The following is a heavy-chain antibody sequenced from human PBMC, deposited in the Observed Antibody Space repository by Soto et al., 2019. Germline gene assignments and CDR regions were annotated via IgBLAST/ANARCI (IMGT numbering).Heavy chain of an antibody. CDR2: IYWDDDK. CDR1: GFSLSTSGVG. CDR3: AHSLIPNWGSRGAFDY. J-gene: IGHJ4*02. Sequence: QITLKESGTTLVKPTQTLTLTCTFSGFSLSTSGVGVGWIRQPPGKALEWLALIYWDDDKRYSPSLKSRLNITKDTSKNQVVLTMTNMDPVDTATYYCAHSLIPNWGSRGAFDYWGQGTLVTVSS. D-gene: IGHD7-27*01. V-gene: IGHV2-5*02.